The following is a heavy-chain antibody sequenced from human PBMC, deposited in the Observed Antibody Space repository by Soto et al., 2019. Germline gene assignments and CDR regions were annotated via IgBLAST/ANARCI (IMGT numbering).Heavy chain of an antibody. Sequence: QVQLVQSGAEVKRPGASVKVSCKASGYTFNNYPIHWGRQAPGQRLEWLGWINTGNGYTQYSQKFQGRVTITTDTCATTAYMELSSLRSEDTAVYYCARPPLGVLTGYFDLWGRCTLVTVSS. J-gene: IGHJ2*01. D-gene: IGHD3-16*01. CDR3: ARPPLGVLTGYFDL. V-gene: IGHV1-3*04. CDR1: GYTFNNYP. CDR2: INTGNGYT.